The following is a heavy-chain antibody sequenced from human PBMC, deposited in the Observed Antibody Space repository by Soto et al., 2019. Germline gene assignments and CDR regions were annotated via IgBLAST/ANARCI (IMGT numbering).Heavy chain of an antibody. V-gene: IGHV4-59*01. CDR1: VGSISSYY. D-gene: IGHD3-9*01. Sequence: PSETLSLTCTVSVGSISSYYLSWIRKPPGKGLEWIGYIYYSGSTNYNPSLKSRVTISVDTSKNQFSLKLSSVTAADTAVYYCARDILTGYFDYWGQGTLVTVSS. J-gene: IGHJ4*02. CDR3: ARDILTGYFDY. CDR2: IYYSGST.